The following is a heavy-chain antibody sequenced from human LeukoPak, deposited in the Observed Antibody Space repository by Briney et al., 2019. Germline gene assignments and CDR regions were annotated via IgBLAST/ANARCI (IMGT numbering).Heavy chain of an antibody. CDR1: GFAITSTYF. Sequence: PSETLSLTCTVSGFAITSTYFWAWIRQSPGEGLEWIATISHGGNTYYNPSLKTRVTMSIDTSKTQFSLELTSVTAAGTAVYYCARVNTPVATFDFWGQGTRVTVSS. V-gene: IGHV4-38-2*02. CDR3: ARVNTPVATFDF. CDR2: ISHGGNT. J-gene: IGHJ4*02. D-gene: IGHD5-18*01.